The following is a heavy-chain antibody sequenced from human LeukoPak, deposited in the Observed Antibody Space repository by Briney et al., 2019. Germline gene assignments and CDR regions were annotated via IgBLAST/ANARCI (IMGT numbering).Heavy chain of an antibody. J-gene: IGHJ4*02. V-gene: IGHV4-59*12. CDR3: AREGGSGSHDY. D-gene: IGHD3-10*01. CDR2: IYYSGST. Sequence: SETLSLTCTVSGGSISSDYWSWIRQPPGKGLEWIGYIYYSGSTNYSPSLKSRVTISVDKSKNQFSLKLCSVTAADTAVYYCAREGGSGSHDYWGQGTLVTVSS. CDR1: GGSISSDY.